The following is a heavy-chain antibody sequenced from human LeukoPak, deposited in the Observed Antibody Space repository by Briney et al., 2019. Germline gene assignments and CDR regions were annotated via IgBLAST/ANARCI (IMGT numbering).Heavy chain of an antibody. CDR2: INSDGSST. CDR3: ASVPNRGTGYYSYYMDV. J-gene: IGHJ6*03. V-gene: IGHV3-74*01. Sequence: QYGRSVRLPCAVSGFLYSLYWMHWARHARAKGLVCVSRINSDGSSTSYAASVKGRFTISRDNAKNTLYLLRNSLRAEDTAVYYCASVPNRGTGYYSYYMDVWGKGTTVTVSS. CDR1: GFLYSLYW. D-gene: IGHD7-27*01.